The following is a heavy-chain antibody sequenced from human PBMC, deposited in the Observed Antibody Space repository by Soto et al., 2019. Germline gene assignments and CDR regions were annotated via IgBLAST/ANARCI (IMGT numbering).Heavy chain of an antibody. D-gene: IGHD6-6*01. J-gene: IGHJ4*02. CDR3: ARLKPARGSSGTFDY. CDR1: GFTFSSYA. V-gene: IGHV3-23*01. Sequence: EVQLLESGGGLVQPGGSLRLSCAASGFTFSSYAMSWVRQAPGKGLEWVSAISGSGGSKYYADSVKGRFTISRENSKNTLYLQMNRLRAEDTAVYYCARLKPARGSSGTFDYWGQGTLVTVSS. CDR2: ISGSGGSK.